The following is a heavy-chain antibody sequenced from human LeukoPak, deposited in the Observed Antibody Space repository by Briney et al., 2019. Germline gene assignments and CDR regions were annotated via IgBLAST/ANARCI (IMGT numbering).Heavy chain of an antibody. CDR1: GGSISNYY. CDR2: IYYSGST. Sequence: SETLSLTCTVSGGSISNYYWNWIRQPPGKGLEWIGYIYYSGSTTYNPSLKSRVTMSVDTAKNQFSLKLRSVTAADRAVYYCARGDFCSKSNCYLRPMDVWGKGTTVTVSS. CDR3: ARGDFCSKSNCYLRPMDV. V-gene: IGHV4-59*01. D-gene: IGHD3-3*01. J-gene: IGHJ6*03.